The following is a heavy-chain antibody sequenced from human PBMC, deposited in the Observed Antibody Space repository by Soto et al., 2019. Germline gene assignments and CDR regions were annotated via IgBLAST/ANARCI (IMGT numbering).Heavy chain of an antibody. D-gene: IGHD3-22*01. J-gene: IGHJ4*02. Sequence: PVGSLRLSCAASGFTFSSYSMNWVRQAPGKGLEWVSSISSSSSYIYYADSVKGRFTISRDNAKNSLYLQMNSLRAEDTAVYYCARYNYDSSGYYPYWGQGTLVTSPQ. CDR3: ARYNYDSSGYYPY. CDR1: GFTFSSYS. V-gene: IGHV3-21*01. CDR2: ISSSSSYI.